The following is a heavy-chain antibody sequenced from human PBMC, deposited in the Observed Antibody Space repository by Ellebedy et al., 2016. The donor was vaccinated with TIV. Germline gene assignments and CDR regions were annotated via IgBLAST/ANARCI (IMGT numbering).Heavy chain of an antibody. CDR3: AKDPVAGRTVGVTEKMDY. CDR2: IRAIDGRI. V-gene: IGHV3-23*01. CDR1: GFDFNINA. J-gene: IGHJ4*02. D-gene: IGHD1-26*01. Sequence: PGGSLRLSCAASGFDFNINAMSWVRQAPGKGLEWVSSIRAIDGRIDYADSVGGRFTTYRDNSKNTLFLQMNSLRVEDTAMYYCAKDPVAGRTVGVTEKMDYWGQGTLVTVSS.